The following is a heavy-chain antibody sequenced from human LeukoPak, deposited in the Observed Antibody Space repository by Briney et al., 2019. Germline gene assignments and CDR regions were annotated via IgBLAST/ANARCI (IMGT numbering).Heavy chain of an antibody. CDR2: IYYSGST. V-gene: IGHV4-59*01. CDR3: ARLVEMATILDY. CDR1: GGSISSYY. D-gene: IGHD5-24*01. Sequence: SETLSLTCTVSGGSISSYYWSWIRQPPGKGLEWIGYIYYSGSTNYNPSLKSRVTTSVDTSKNQFSLKLSSVTAADTAVYYCARLVEMATILDYWGQGTLVTVSS. J-gene: IGHJ4*02.